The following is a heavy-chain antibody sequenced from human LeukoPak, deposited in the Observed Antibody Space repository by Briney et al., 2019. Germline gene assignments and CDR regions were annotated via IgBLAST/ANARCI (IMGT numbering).Heavy chain of an antibody. Sequence: GGSLRLSCAASGFTFSSYGMSWVRQAPGKGLEWVSAISGSGGSTYYADSVKGRFTISRDNAKNSLYLQMNSLRAEDTAVYYCARLGYSSGWYRSHFDYWGQGTLVTVSS. J-gene: IGHJ4*02. CDR1: GFTFSSYG. CDR2: ISGSGGST. CDR3: ARLGYSSGWYRSHFDY. D-gene: IGHD6-19*01. V-gene: IGHV3-23*01.